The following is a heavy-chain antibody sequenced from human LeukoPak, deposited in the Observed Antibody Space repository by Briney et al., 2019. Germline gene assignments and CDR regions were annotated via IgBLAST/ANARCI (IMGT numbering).Heavy chain of an antibody. CDR1: GFTFSSYS. V-gene: IGHV3-21*01. CDR3: ARVYDVLTGGFDY. CDR2: ISSSSSYI. Sequence: GGSLRLSCAASGFTFSSYSMNWVRQAPGKGLEWVSSISSSSSYIYYADSVKGRFTISRDNARNLLYLEMNTLRAEDTAVYYCARVYDVLTGGFDYWGQGALVTVSS. D-gene: IGHD3-9*01. J-gene: IGHJ4*02.